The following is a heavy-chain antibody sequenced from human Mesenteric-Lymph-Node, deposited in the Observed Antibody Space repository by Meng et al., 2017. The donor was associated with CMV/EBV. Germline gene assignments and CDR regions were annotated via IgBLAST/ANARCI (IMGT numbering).Heavy chain of an antibody. V-gene: IGHV1-69*01. J-gene: IGHJ4*02. Sequence: SVKLSCKASGGSFSSYAIGWVRQAPGQGLEWMGGILPVLRATTYAQRFKGRVTITADASTSTAYVEVKNLRSDDTAMYYCATLTWADYWGQGTLVTVSS. D-gene: IGHD3-16*01. CDR3: ATLTWADY. CDR1: GGSFSSYA. CDR2: ILPVLRAT.